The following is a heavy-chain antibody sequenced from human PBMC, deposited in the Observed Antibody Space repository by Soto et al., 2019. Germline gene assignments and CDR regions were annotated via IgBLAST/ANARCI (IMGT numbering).Heavy chain of an antibody. J-gene: IGHJ4*02. CDR3: AKDWVDGYNYSLDY. Sequence: HPGGSLRLSCAASGFTFSSYAMSWVRQAPGKGLEWVSAISGSGGSTYYADSVKGRFTISRDNSKNTLYLQMNSLRAEDTAVYYCAKDWVDGYNYSLDYWGQGTLVTVSS. CDR2: ISGSGGST. V-gene: IGHV3-23*01. D-gene: IGHD5-12*01. CDR1: GFTFSSYA.